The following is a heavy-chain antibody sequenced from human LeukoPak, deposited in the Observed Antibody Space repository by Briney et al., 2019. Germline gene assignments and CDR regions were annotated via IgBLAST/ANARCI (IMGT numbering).Heavy chain of an antibody. J-gene: IGHJ4*02. V-gene: IGHV4-39*01. CDR1: GGSISIISSSTYY. CDR2: LYYGENS. Sequence: SETLSLTCTVSGGSISIISSSTYYWGWIRQAPGKGLDCIGGLYYGENSHYNPSLKSRATLSVDTSNNQFSLKLTSVTAADAAVYFCARQLPTAAADTRGYFDYWGQGTVVTVSS. CDR3: ARQLPTAAADTRGYFDY. D-gene: IGHD6-25*01.